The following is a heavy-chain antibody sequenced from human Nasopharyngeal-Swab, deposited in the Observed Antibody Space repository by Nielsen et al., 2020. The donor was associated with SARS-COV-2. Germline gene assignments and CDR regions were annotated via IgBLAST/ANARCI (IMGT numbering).Heavy chain of an antibody. V-gene: IGHV3-21*01. CDR1: GFTFSSYS. CDR2: ISSSSSYI. J-gene: IGHJ6*02. CDR3: ARGQYCSSTSCYARGYYYYGMDV. Sequence: GESLKISCAASGFTFSSYSMNWVRQAPGKGLEWVSSISSSSSYIYYADSVKGRFTISRGNAKNSLYLQMNSLRAEDTAVYYCARGQYCSSTSCYARGYYYYGMDVWGQGTTVTVSS. D-gene: IGHD2-2*01.